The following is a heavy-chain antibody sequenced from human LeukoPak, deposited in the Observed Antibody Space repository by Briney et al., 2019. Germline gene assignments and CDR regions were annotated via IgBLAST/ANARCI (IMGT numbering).Heavy chain of an antibody. CDR1: GFTVSSNY. D-gene: IGHD3-10*01. J-gene: IGHJ4*02. CDR3: AKDGENGARAFDY. V-gene: IGHV3-53*01. CDR2: IYSGGST. Sequence: PGGSLRLSCAASGFTVSSNYMSWVRQAPGKGLGGVSVIYSGGSTYYADSVKGRFTISRDNSKNTLYLQMNSLRAEDTAVYYCAKDGENGARAFDYWGQGTLVTVSS.